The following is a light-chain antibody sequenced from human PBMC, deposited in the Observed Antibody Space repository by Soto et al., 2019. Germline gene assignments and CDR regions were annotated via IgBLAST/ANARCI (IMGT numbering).Light chain of an antibody. CDR3: AAWDDSLSGFYV. V-gene: IGLV1-47*01. CDR2: RNN. J-gene: IGLJ1*01. CDR1: NSNIGSNY. Sequence: SVLPHPPSASGTPGQRVTISCSGNNSNIGSNYVHWYQHLPGTAPKLLIYRNNQRPSGVPDRFFGSKSGTSASLAISGLRSEDEADYYCAAWDDSLSGFYVFGTGTKVTVL.